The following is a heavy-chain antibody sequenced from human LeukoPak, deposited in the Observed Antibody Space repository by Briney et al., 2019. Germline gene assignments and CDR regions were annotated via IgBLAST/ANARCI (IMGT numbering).Heavy chain of an antibody. Sequence: PGGSLRLSCAASGFTFSTYRMNWVRRAPGKGLEWVSSINSSSSYIYYADSVRGRFTISRDNAKNSLYLQMNSLRAEDTAVYYCASDDYGGFDIWGQGTMVTVSS. V-gene: IGHV3-21*01. CDR3: ASDDYGGFDI. J-gene: IGHJ3*02. CDR1: GFTFSTYR. D-gene: IGHD4-23*01. CDR2: INSSSSYI.